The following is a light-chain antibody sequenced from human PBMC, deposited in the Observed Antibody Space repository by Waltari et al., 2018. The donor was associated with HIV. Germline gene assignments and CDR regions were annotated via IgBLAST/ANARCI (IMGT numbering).Light chain of an antibody. Sequence: SYELTQPPSVSVSPGQTATIPCSGDSFSGHYAYCYQQKPGQAPVAIIYKDTERPSGIPERFSGSSSGTTVTLIISEAQTEDEADYYCQSADSSGGFRVFGGGTRLSVL. V-gene: IGLV3-25*03. CDR3: QSADSSGGFRV. CDR1: SFSGHY. J-gene: IGLJ3*02. CDR2: KDT.